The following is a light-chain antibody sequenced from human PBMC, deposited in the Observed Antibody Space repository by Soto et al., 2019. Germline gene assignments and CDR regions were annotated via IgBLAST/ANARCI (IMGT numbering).Light chain of an antibody. CDR1: TGAVTSGHY. Sequence: QAVVTQEPSLTVSPGGTVTLTCGSSTGAVTSGHYPYWFQQKPGQAPRTLIYDATNKHSWTPARFSGSLLGGKAALTLSGAQPEDEADYYCLLSYTAAYVFETGSKVTAL. V-gene: IGLV7-46*01. CDR2: DAT. CDR3: LLSYTAAYV. J-gene: IGLJ1*01.